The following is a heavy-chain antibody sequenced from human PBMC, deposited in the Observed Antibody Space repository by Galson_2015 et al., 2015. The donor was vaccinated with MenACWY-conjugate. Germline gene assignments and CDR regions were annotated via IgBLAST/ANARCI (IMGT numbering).Heavy chain of an antibody. V-gene: IGHV3-74*01. Sequence: LRLSCAASGFTFSSYWMHWVRQAPGKGLVWVSLINSDGSSTSYADSVKGRFTISRDNAKNTLYLQMNSLRAEDTAVYYCARDWVTGNDYWGQGTLVTVSS. CDR3: ARDWVTGNDY. CDR1: GFTFSSYW. D-gene: IGHD1-20*01. CDR2: INSDGSST. J-gene: IGHJ4*02.